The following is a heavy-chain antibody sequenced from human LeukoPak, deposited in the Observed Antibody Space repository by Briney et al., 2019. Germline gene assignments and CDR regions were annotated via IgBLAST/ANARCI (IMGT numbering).Heavy chain of an antibody. Sequence: SVKVSCEASGGTFSSYAISWVRQAPGPGLEWMGGIIPIFGTANYAQKFQGRVTITADESTSTAYMELSSLRSEDTAVYYCARPRYCSRTSCPDAFDIWDQGTMVTVSS. CDR1: GGTFSSYA. CDR2: IIPIFGTA. J-gene: IGHJ3*02. CDR3: ARPRYCSRTSCPDAFDI. D-gene: IGHD2-2*01. V-gene: IGHV1-69*13.